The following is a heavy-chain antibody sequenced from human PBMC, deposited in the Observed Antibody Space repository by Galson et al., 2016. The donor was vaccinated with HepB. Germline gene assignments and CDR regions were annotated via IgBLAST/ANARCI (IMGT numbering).Heavy chain of an antibody. CDR3: TRIEKGRSGYTWYYFDY. D-gene: IGHD5-18*01. V-gene: IGHV2-70*01. J-gene: IGHJ4*02. CDR1: GFSLTTSGMC. CDR2: IDWDDDK. Sequence: PALVKPTQTLTLTCTFSGFSLTTSGMCVTWIRQPPGKALEWLALIDWDDDKYYNTSLKTRLTISKDTSKSQVVLTMTNMDPVDTATYYCTRIEKGRSGYTWYYFDYWGQGTLVTVSS.